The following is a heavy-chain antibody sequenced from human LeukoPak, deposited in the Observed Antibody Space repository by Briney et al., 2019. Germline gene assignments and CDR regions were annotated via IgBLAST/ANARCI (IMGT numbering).Heavy chain of an antibody. CDR1: GGTFSSYA. CDR3: ARPLVGATIYYYYYGMDV. V-gene: IGHV1-69*13. J-gene: IGHJ6*02. Sequence: ASVKVSCKASGGTFSSYAISWVRQAPGQGLEWMGGIIPIFGTANYAQKFQGRVTITADESTSTAYMELSSLRSEDTAVYYCARPLVGATIYYYYYGMDVWGQRTTVTVSS. D-gene: IGHD1-26*01. CDR2: IIPIFGTA.